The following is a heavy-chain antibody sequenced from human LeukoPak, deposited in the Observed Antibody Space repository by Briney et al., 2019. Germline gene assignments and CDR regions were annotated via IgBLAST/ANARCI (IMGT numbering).Heavy chain of an antibody. J-gene: IGHJ4*02. Sequence: AGGSLRLSCAASGFTFSSYGMSWVRQAPGKGLEWVSAISGSGGSTYYADSVKGRFTISRDNSKNTLYLQMNSLRAEDTALYYCAKDKEVRGDTYYFDYWGQGTLVTISS. V-gene: IGHV3-23*01. CDR1: GFTFSSYG. D-gene: IGHD3-10*01. CDR3: AKDKEVRGDTYYFDY. CDR2: ISGSGGST.